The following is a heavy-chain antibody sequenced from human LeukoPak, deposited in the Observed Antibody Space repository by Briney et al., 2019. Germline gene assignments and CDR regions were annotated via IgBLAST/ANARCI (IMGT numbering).Heavy chain of an antibody. CDR3: ARDTPHYYDSSGHYPVDY. CDR2: NSSSGSSI. V-gene: IGHV3-11*04. CDR1: GFTFSDYY. Sequence: GGSLRLSCAASGFTFSDYYMSWIRQTPGKGLEGVSYNSSSGSSIYYADSVKGRFTISRDNAKNSLYLQMNSLTVEDTAVYYCARDTPHYYDSSGHYPVDYWGQGTLVTVSS. J-gene: IGHJ4*02. D-gene: IGHD3-22*01.